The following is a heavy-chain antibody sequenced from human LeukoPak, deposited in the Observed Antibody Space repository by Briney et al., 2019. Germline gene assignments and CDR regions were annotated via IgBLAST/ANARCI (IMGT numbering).Heavy chain of an antibody. D-gene: IGHD4-17*01. Sequence: GGSLRLSCAASGFTFSSYAMHWVRQAPGKGLEWVAVISYDGSNKYYADSVKGRFTISRDNSKNTLYLQMNSLRAEDTAVYYCTTDVPFFYGDGAFDTWGQGTMVTVSS. CDR3: TTDVPFFYGDGAFDT. CDR1: GFTFSSYA. J-gene: IGHJ3*02. CDR2: ISYDGSNK. V-gene: IGHV3-30-3*01.